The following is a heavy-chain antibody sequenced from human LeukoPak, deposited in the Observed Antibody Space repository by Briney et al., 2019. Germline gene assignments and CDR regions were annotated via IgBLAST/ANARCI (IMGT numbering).Heavy chain of an antibody. J-gene: IGHJ4*02. Sequence: SETLSLTCTVSGGSISSYYWSWIRQPPGKGLEWIGYIYYSGSTSYNPPLKSRVTISVDTSKNQFSLKLSSVTAADTAVYYCARVRGGFDYWGQGTLVTVSS. CDR2: IYYSGST. CDR3: ARVRGGFDY. D-gene: IGHD3-10*01. CDR1: GGSISSYY. V-gene: IGHV4-59*01.